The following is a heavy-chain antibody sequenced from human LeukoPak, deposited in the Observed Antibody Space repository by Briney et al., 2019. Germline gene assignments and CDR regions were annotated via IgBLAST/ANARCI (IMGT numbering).Heavy chain of an antibody. V-gene: IGHV4-34*01. CDR2: INHSGST. CDR1: GASISSSY. CDR3: ARDGGRSSSWYRRNWFDP. Sequence: PSETLSLTCTVSGASISSSYWSWIRQPPGKGLEWIGEINHSGSTNYNPSLKSRVTISVDTSKNQFSLKLSSVTAADTAVYYCARDGGRSSSWYRRNWFDPWGQGTLVTVSS. J-gene: IGHJ5*02. D-gene: IGHD6-13*01.